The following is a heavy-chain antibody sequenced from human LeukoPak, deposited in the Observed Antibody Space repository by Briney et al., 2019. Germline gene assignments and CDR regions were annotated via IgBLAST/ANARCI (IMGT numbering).Heavy chain of an antibody. D-gene: IGHD1-26*01. Sequence: GGSLRLSCAASGFTFSSYAMSWVRQAPGKGLEWVSAISGSGGSTYYADSVKGRFTISRDNAKNSLYLQMNSLRAEDTAVYYCARERQSGSYFYWGQGTLVTVSS. V-gene: IGHV3-23*01. J-gene: IGHJ4*02. CDR1: GFTFSSYA. CDR3: ARERQSGSYFY. CDR2: ISGSGGST.